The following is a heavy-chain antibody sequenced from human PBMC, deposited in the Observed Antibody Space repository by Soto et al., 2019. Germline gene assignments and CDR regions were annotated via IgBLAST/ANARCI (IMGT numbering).Heavy chain of an antibody. V-gene: IGHV4-39*02. CDR2: IFYSGST. J-gene: IGHJ5*02. D-gene: IGHD3-22*01. CDR3: ARHKTTMLTVVSAFDP. Sequence: SETLSLTCTVSGDSITRSNFYWGWIRQPPGKGLEWLGSIFYSGSTFYNPALKSRVTFSVDTSKNHFSLKLSSVTAADTAVYYCARHKTTMLTVVSAFDPWGQGTRVTV. CDR1: GDSITRSNFY.